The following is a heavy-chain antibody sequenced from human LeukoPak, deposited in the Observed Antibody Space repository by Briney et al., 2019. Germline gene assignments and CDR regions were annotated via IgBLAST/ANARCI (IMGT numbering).Heavy chain of an antibody. D-gene: IGHD1-26*01. CDR2: IKQDGSEK. Sequence: GGSLRLSCAASGFTFSGYRMNWVRQAPGKGVEWVAYIKQDGSEKYYVDSVKGRFTISRDNAKNSLYLQMNSLGAEDTAVYYCASGRPFDYWGQGTLVTVSS. J-gene: IGHJ4*02. V-gene: IGHV3-7*01. CDR1: GFTFSGYR. CDR3: ASGRPFDY.